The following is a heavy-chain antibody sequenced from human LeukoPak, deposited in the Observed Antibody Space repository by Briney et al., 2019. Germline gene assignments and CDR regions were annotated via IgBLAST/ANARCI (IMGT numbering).Heavy chain of an antibody. V-gene: IGHV3-53*01. J-gene: IGHJ4*02. D-gene: IGHD1-26*01. CDR3: ASQWELRY. CDR1: GFTVSSNY. Sequence: GGSLRLSCAVSGFTVSSNYMNWVRQAPGKGLEWVSVIYSGGTTYYADSEKGRFTISRDNSKNTLYLQMNSLRAEDTAVYYCASQWELRYWGQGTLVTASS. CDR2: IYSGGTT.